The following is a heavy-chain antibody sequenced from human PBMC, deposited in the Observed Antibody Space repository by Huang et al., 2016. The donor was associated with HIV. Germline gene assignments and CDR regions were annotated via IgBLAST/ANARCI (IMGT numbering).Heavy chain of an antibody. Sequence: QVQLVESGGGVVQPGRSLRLSCAASGFIFSSYGMHWVRQGPGKGVGGVAVISNDGSKKYYADSVKGRTTISRDNSKNTVYLQMNSLRAEDTAWYYCAKDHVAAVAGRRGWGFDYWGQGTLVTVSS. CDR3: AKDHVAAVAGRRGWGFDY. D-gene: IGHD6-19*01. J-gene: IGHJ4*02. CDR2: ISNDGSKK. V-gene: IGHV3-30*18. CDR1: GFIFSSYG.